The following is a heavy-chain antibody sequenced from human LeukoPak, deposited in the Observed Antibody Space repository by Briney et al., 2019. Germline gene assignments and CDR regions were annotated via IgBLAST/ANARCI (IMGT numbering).Heavy chain of an antibody. D-gene: IGHD1-1*01. J-gene: IGHJ4*02. CDR2: ISSRTSDT. V-gene: IGHV3-11*06. CDR1: GFTFSDYY. Sequence: GGSLRLSCAASGFTFSDYYMSWIRQAPGKGLEWVSYISSRTSDTNYVDSVKGRFTFSRDNAKNSLYLQMNSLRAEDTAVYYCTRVGSSGSVDYWGQGTLVTVSS. CDR3: TRVGSSGSVDY.